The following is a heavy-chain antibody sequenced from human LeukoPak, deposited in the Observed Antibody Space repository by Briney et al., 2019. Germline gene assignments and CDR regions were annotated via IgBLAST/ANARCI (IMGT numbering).Heavy chain of an antibody. J-gene: IGHJ5*02. Sequence: PGRSLRLSCTASGFTFGDYAMSWVRQAPGKGLEWVTGIAYDGSRKHYADSVKGRFTISRDNSRNTMDLQMNSLRVEDTAVYHCTRYDSSRFDPWGQGTLVIVSA. CDR3: TRYDSSRFDP. V-gene: IGHV3-30*04. D-gene: IGHD3-3*01. CDR2: IAYDGSRK. CDR1: GFTFGDYA.